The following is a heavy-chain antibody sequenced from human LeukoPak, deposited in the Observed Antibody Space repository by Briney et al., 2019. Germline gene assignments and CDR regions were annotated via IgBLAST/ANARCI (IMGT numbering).Heavy chain of an antibody. V-gene: IGHV3-7*01. CDR1: GFTFSSYA. J-gene: IGHJ6*03. CDR3: ARSHYDFWSGYSYYYYMDV. D-gene: IGHD3-3*01. CDR2: IKQDGSEK. Sequence: GGSLRLSCAASGFTFSSYAMHWVRQAPGKGLEWVANIKQDGSEKYYVDSVKGRFTISRDNAKNSLYLQMNSLRAEDTAVYYCARSHYDFWSGYSYYYYMDVWGKGTTVTVSS.